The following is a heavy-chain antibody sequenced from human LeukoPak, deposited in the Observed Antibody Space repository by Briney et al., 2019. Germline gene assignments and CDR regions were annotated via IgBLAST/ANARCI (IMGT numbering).Heavy chain of an antibody. CDR2: IKQDGSQK. J-gene: IGHJ6*03. Sequence: GGSLRLSCAASGFTFSRYWMSWVRQAPGKGLEWVANIKQDGSQKSYVDSVKGRFTISRDDAKNSLYLQMNSLRAEDTAVYYCARESIVVVVAATHYYYYYYMDVWGKGTTVTISS. V-gene: IGHV3-7*01. CDR3: ARESIVVVVAATHYYYYYYMDV. D-gene: IGHD2-15*01. CDR1: GFTFSRYW.